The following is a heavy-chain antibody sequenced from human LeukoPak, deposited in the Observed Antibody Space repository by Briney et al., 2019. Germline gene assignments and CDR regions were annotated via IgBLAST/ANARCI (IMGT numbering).Heavy chain of an antibody. J-gene: IGHJ4*02. CDR2: KYYRSKCNN. D-gene: IGHD1-26*01. Sequence: SQTLSHTCAISRDSVSSNIGAWNWTRPSPSRGLEWLGRKYYRSKCNNGYLVYVKSRITKNPRTSKNQFSMQLKSVTPQDTAVVYCARDPGGELIGLFDYWGQGTLVTVSS. CDR1: RDSVSSNIGA. V-gene: IGHV6-1*01. CDR3: ARDPGGELIGLFDY.